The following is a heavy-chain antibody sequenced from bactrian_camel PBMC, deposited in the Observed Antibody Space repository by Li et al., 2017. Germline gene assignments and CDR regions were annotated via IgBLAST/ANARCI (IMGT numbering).Heavy chain of an antibody. J-gene: IGHJ4*01. D-gene: IGHD4*01. CDR1: GYTTNPNQYDYC. V-gene: IGHV3S63*01. CDR3: ATNPLRPLLEYSAYGGQRLWYNY. Sequence: HVQLVESGGDSVQAGGSLKLSCASSGYTTNPNQYDYCMAWFRQVPGREREGVASLRRNSGVSAYADSVKGRFTISRDNAKNTVHLQMNSLKSEDTALYYCATNPLRPLLEYSAYGGQRLWYNYWGQGTQVTVS. CDR2: LRRNSGVS.